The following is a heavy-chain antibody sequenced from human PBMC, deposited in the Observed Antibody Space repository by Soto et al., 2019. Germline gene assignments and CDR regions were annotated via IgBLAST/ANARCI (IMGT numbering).Heavy chain of an antibody. V-gene: IGHV4-59*08. CDR1: GGSISSHY. CDR2: IYYSGST. D-gene: IGHD3-9*01. CDR3: ARGPSTGWFDP. Sequence: QVQLQESGPGLVKPSETLSLTCTVSGGSISSHYWSWIRQPPGKGLEWIGYIYYSGSTNYNPSLKSRVTISVDTSKNQFSLKLSSVTAADTAVYYCARGPSTGWFDPWGQGTLVTVSS. J-gene: IGHJ5*02.